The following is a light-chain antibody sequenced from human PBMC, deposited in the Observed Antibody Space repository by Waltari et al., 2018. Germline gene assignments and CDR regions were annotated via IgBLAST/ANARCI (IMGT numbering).Light chain of an antibody. V-gene: IGKV2-28*01. Sequence: SKGKKDVDWDWQEPGRSPAFLLCLGSKRDVGVTNRLIGSGSGTDFTMRISRVGAEDVGGYYCMQSLQTLWTFGPGTRVEIK. CDR2: LGS. CDR1: SKGKKD. CDR3: MQSLQTLWT. J-gene: IGKJ1*01.